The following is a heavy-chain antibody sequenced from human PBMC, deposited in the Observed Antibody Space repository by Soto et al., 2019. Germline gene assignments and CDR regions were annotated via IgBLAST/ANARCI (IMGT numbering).Heavy chain of an antibody. CDR2: IYWHDDK. CDR3: AHRGGATVGLYYFDY. D-gene: IGHD3-16*01. V-gene: IGHV2-5*01. Sequence: SGPTLVNPTQTLTLTCTFSGFSLSTTGVGVSWIRQPPGKALEGVALIYWHDDKRYSPSLKSRLTSTKDTSKNQVVLTMTNMDPVDTATYYCAHRGGATVGLYYFDYWGQGALVTVSS. CDR1: GFSLSTTGVG. J-gene: IGHJ4*02.